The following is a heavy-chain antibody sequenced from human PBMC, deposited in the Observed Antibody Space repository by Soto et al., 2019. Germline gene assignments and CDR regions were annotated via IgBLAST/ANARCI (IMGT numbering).Heavy chain of an antibody. CDR3: ATQTKIRGDMITNINFDF. V-gene: IGHV1-18*01. J-gene: IGHJ4*02. CDR1: GYTFTSYG. D-gene: IGHD3-10*01. CDR2: ISAYNGNT. Sequence: ASVKVSCKASGYTFTSYGISWVRQAPGQGLEWMGWISAYNGNTNYAQKWHGRVTVTEDTVTDTAYMELSGLKSDDTAVYYCATQTKIRGDMITNINFDFWGQGTPVTVSS.